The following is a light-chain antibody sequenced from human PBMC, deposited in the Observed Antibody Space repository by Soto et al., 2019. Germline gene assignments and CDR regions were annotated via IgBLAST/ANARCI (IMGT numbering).Light chain of an antibody. J-gene: IGKJ1*01. V-gene: IGKV1-27*01. CDR1: QDISNY. CDR3: QKYNSAPQT. CDR2: AAS. Sequence: DIQLTQSPSSLSASVVDRVIITFRASQDISNYLAWYQQKPGKVPKVLIYAASILHSGVPSRFSGSGSGTDFTLTISSMQPEDVATYYCQKYNSAPQTFGQGTKVDI.